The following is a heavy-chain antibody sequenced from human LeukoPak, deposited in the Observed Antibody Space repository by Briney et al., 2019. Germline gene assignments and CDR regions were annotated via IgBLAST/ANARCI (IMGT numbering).Heavy chain of an antibody. D-gene: IGHD3-16*01. CDR2: INQSGGT. J-gene: IGHJ4*02. V-gene: IGHV4-34*01. Sequence: SETLSLTCAVFGGSFSGSYWSWVRQPSGKGLEWIGEINQSGGTNYNASLKSRVTISVDTSKNQFSLKLSSVTAADTAVYYCARLVYYDSGAAQGYWGQGTLVTVSS. CDR3: ARLVYYDSGAAQGY. CDR1: GGSFSGSY.